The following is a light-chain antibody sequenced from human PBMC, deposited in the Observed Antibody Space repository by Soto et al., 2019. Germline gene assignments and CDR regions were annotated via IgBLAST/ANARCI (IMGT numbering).Light chain of an antibody. V-gene: IGLV3-21*04. Sequence: SYELTQPPSVSVAPGKTARITCGGTNIGSKSVHWYQQKPGQAPVLVIYYDSDRPSGIPERFSGSNSGNTATLTISRVEAGDEADYYCQVWDSSSDLPFGGGTKVTVL. CDR3: QVWDSSSDLP. CDR2: YDS. J-gene: IGLJ2*01. CDR1: NIGSKS.